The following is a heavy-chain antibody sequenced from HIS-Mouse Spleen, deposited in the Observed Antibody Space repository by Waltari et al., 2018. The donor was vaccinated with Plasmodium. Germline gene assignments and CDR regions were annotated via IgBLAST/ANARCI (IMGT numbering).Heavy chain of an antibody. D-gene: IGHD6-19*01. CDR2: ISPYNGNT. J-gene: IGHJ3*02. CDR1: GYTFHTYG. V-gene: IGHV1-18*01. CDR3: ARGSAGDAFDI. Sequence: QVQLVQSGAEVTKPGASVKVSCKASGYTFHTYGISWVRQAPGQGLVWMGWISPYNGNTKYAQKLQGRVTMTTDTSTTTAYMELRSLRSDDTAVYYCARGSAGDAFDIWGQGTMVTVSS.